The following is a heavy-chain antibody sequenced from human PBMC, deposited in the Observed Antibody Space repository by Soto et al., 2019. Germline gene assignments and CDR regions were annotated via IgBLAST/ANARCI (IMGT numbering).Heavy chain of an antibody. CDR3: AKVHGSGTYNNFPDY. J-gene: IGHJ4*02. CDR1: GFPFSTYA. V-gene: IGHV3-23*01. D-gene: IGHD3-10*01. CDR2: ISGSGGST. Sequence: EVQLLESGGGFVQPGGSLGLSCAASGFPFSTYAMTWVRQAPGKGLEWVSLISGSGGSTYYADSVKGRFTISRDNSRDTVYLQMNPLRAEDTAVYYCAKVHGSGTYNNFPDYWGQGTLVTVSS.